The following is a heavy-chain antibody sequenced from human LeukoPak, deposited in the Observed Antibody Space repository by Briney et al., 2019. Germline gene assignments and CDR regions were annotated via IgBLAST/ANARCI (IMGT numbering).Heavy chain of an antibody. CDR2: INSSGTT. CDR1: AGSISGYS. J-gene: IGHJ4*02. Sequence: PSQSLSLTCTVPAGSISGYSSSWTRQPAGKRLEWLARINSSGTTSSNPSLMGRFTSPVATPRNQCFGKLSPVTAVPSPVYFCTMRVAITGTLRAYFEYWGERILVTVSS. D-gene: IGHD1-20*01. V-gene: IGHV4-4*07. CDR3: TMRVAITGTLRAYFEY.